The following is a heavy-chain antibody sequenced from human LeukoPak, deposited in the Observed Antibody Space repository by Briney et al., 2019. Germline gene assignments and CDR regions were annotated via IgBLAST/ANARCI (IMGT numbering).Heavy chain of an antibody. J-gene: IGHJ4*02. D-gene: IGHD1-7*01. Sequence: PGGSLRLSCAASGFIFSSYGMHWVRQAPGKGLEWVAFIGLVESKKYYAASVRGRFTISRDNSKNTVYLQMNSLRADDTDVYYCAKDLPDWNYDYWGQGTLVTVSS. V-gene: IGHV3-30*02. CDR3: AKDLPDWNYDY. CDR2: IGLVESKK. CDR1: GFIFSSYG.